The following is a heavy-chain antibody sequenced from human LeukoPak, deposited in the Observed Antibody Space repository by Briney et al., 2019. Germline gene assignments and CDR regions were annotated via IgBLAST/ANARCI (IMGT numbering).Heavy chain of an antibody. V-gene: IGHV1-2*02. CDR1: VYTFTCYY. Sequence: ASVTVSCTASVYTFTCYYMHWVRQAPGQGLEWMGWINPNSGGTNYAQKFQGRVTMTRDTSISTAYMELSRLRSDDTAVYYCARALTQSSIAATLDYWGQGTLVTVSS. J-gene: IGHJ4*02. D-gene: IGHD6-6*01. CDR2: INPNSGGT. CDR3: ARALTQSSIAATLDY.